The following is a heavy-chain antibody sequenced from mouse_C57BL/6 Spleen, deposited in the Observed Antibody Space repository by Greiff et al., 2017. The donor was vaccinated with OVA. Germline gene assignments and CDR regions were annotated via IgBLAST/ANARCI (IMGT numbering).Heavy chain of an antibody. CDR2: IDPSDSET. V-gene: IGHV1-52*01. J-gene: IGHJ3*01. Sequence: QVQLKQPGAELVRPGSSVKLSCKASGYTFTSYWMHWVKQRPIQGLEWIGNIDPSDSETHYNQKFKDKATLTVDKSSSTAYMQLSSLTSEDSAVYYCARSPAAQAPWFAYWGQGTLVTVSA. CDR1: GYTFTSYW. D-gene: IGHD3-2*02. CDR3: ARSPAAQAPWFAY.